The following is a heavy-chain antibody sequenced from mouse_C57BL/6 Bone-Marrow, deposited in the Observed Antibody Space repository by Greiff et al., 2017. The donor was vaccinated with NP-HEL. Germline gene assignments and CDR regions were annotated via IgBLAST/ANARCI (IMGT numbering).Heavy chain of an antibody. V-gene: IGHV5-17*01. CDR3: ARPPMTTVVAFDY. CDR1: GFTFSDYG. Sequence: DVKLVESGGGLVKPGGSLKLSCAASGFTFSDYGMHWVRQAPEKGLEWVAYISSGSSTIYYADTVKGRFTISRDNAKNTLFLQMTSLRSEDTAMYYCARPPMTTVVAFDYWGQGTTLTVSS. J-gene: IGHJ2*01. D-gene: IGHD1-1*01. CDR2: ISSGSSTI.